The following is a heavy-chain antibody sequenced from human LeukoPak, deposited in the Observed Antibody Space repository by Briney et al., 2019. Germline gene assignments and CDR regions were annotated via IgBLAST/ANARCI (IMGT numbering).Heavy chain of an antibody. V-gene: IGHV1-18*04. CDR3: ARDSGFTDAFDI. CDR1: GYTFTGYY. CDR2: ISAYNGNT. Sequence: ASVKVSCKASGYTFTGYYMHWVRQAPGQGLEWMGWISAYNGNTNYAQKLQGRVTMTTDTSTSTAYMELRSLRSDDTAVYYCARDSGFTDAFDIWGQGTMVTVSS. J-gene: IGHJ3*02.